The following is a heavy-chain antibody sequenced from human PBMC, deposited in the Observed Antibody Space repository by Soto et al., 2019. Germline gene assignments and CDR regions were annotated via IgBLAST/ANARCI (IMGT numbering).Heavy chain of an antibody. CDR3: ARGGGDKRYCSGGSCYHKWHYFDY. CDR2: IYYSGST. J-gene: IGHJ4*02. Sequence: QVQLQESGPGLVKPSQTLSLTCTVSGGSISSGGYYWSWIRQHPGKGLEWIGYIYYSGSTYYNPSLKSRVTISVDTSKNQFSLKLSSVTAADTAVYYCARGGGDKRYCSGGSCYHKWHYFDYWGQGTLVTVSS. V-gene: IGHV4-31*03. D-gene: IGHD2-15*01. CDR1: GGSISSGGYY.